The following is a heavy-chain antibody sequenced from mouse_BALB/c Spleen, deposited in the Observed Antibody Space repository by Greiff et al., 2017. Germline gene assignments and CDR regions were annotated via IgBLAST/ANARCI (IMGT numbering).Heavy chain of an antibody. Sequence: EVKLMESGGGLVQPGGSLKLSCAASGFTFSDYYMYWVRQTPEKRLEWVATISDGGSYTYYPDSVKGRFTISRDNAKNNLYLQMSSLKSEDTAMYYCARDRDYSYFAYWGQGTLVTVSA. V-gene: IGHV5-4*02. D-gene: IGHD2-13*01. CDR3: ARDRDYSYFAY. CDR1: GFTFSDYY. J-gene: IGHJ3*01. CDR2: ISDGGSYT.